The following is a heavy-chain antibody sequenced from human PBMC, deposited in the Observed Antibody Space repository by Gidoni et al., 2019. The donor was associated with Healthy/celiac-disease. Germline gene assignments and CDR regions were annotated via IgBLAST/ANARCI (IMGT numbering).Heavy chain of an antibody. CDR3: ARGRDGAYDYVWGSYRQYYFDY. V-gene: IGHV4-34*01. CDR2: INHSGST. Sequence: QVQLQQWGAGLLKPSETLSLPCAVYGGSFSGYYWSWIRQPPGKGLEWIGEINHSGSTNYNPSLKSRVTISVDTSKNQFSLKLSSVTAADTAVYYCARGRDGAYDYVWGSYRQYYFDYWGQGTLVTVSS. D-gene: IGHD3-16*02. J-gene: IGHJ4*02. CDR1: GGSFSGYY.